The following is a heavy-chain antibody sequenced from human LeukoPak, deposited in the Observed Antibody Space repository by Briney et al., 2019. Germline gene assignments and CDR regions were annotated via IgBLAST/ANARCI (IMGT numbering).Heavy chain of an antibody. CDR2: IYSGGST. Sequence: GGSLRLSCAASGFTVSSNYMSWVPQAPGKGLEWVSVIYSGGSTYHADSVKGRVTISRDKSKNTLYLQMNSLRAEDTAVYYCARVAARLNDAFDIWGQGTMVTVSS. J-gene: IGHJ3*02. CDR3: ARVAARLNDAFDI. V-gene: IGHV3-53*01. D-gene: IGHD6-6*01. CDR1: GFTVSSNY.